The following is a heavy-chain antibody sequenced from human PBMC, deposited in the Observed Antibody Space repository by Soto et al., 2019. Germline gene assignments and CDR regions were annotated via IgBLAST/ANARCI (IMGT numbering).Heavy chain of an antibody. J-gene: IGHJ4*02. D-gene: IGHD6-19*01. CDR3: ARGAVALGY. Sequence: QVQLVQSGAEVTKPGASVKVSCKASGYMFSTYMITWVRQAPGQGLEWMGWISAYNGNTYYAQKVQGRVTMTTDTSMSTAYMELRSLRSDDTAVYYCARGAVALGYWGQGTLVTVSS. CDR2: ISAYNGNT. CDR1: GYMFSTYM. V-gene: IGHV1-18*01.